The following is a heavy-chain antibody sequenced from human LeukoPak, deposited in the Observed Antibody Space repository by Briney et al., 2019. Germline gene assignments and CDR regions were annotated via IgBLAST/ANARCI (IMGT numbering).Heavy chain of an antibody. D-gene: IGHD2-2*01. CDR3: ARDTKATVFDY. J-gene: IGHJ4*02. Sequence: SETLSLTCAVYGGSFSGYYWSWIRQPPGKGLEWIGYIYYSGSTNYNPSLKSRVTISVDTSKNQFSLKLSSVTAADTAVYYCARDTKATVFDYWGQGTLVTVSS. CDR2: IYYSGST. CDR1: GGSFSGYY. V-gene: IGHV4-59*01.